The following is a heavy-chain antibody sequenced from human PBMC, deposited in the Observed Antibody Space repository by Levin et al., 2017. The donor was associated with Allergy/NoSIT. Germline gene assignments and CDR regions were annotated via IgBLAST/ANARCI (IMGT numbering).Heavy chain of an antibody. CDR2: INSDGSST. J-gene: IGHJ4*02. D-gene: IGHD3-10*01. CDR3: ARVLASFGSGSYLPCY. V-gene: IGHV3-74*01. CDR1: GFTFSSYW. Sequence: SCAASGFTFSSYWMHWVRQAPGRGLVWVSRINSDGSSTSYADSVKGRFTISRDNAKNTLYLQMNSLRAEDTAVYYCARVLASFGSGSYLPCYWGQGTLVTVSS.